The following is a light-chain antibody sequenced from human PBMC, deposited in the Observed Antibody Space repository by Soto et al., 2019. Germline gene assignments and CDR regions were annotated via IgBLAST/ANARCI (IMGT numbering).Light chain of an antibody. Sequence: DIHMTQSPSTLSAAVGDRVTITFRASQTIRSLLAWYQQKPGKAPKALIYDASRLGSGVPSRFSGSGSGTEFTLTISSLQPDDFATYYCQQYQTYATFGQGTRLEIK. CDR1: QTIRSL. CDR2: DAS. V-gene: IGKV1-5*01. J-gene: IGKJ5*01. CDR3: QQYQTYAT.